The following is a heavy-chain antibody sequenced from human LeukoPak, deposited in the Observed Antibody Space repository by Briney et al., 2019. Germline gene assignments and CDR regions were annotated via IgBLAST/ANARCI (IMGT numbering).Heavy chain of an antibody. J-gene: IGHJ6*03. V-gene: IGHV4-39*07. CDR3: ARVDPKEHYYYYYMDV. D-gene: IGHD2-2*03. CDR1: GGSISSSSYY. CDR2: IYYSGST. Sequence: SETLSLTCTVPGGSISSSSYYWGWIRQPPGKGLEWIGSIYYSGSTYYNPSLKSRVTISVDTSKNQFSLKLSSVTAADTAVYYCARVDPKEHYYYYYMDVWGKGTTVTVSS.